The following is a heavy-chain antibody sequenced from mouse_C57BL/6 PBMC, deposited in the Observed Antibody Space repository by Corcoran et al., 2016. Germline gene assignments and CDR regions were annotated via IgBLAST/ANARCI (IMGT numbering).Heavy chain of an antibody. J-gene: IGHJ4*01. CDR1: GYTFTDYN. D-gene: IGHD3-3*01. V-gene: IGHV1-18*01. CDR3: ARDEMGQDAMDY. Sequence: EVQLQQSGPELVKPGASVKIPCKASGYTFTDYNMDWVKQSHGKSLEWIGDINPNNGGTIYNQKFKGKATLTVDKSSSTAYMELRSLTSEDTAVYYCARDEMGQDAMDYWGQGTSVTVSS. CDR2: INPNNGGT.